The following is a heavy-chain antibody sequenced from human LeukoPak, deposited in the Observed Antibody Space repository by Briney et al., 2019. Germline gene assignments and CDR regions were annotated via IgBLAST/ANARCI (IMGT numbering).Heavy chain of an antibody. CDR2: INSDGRTT. CDR1: GFTFTSYW. CDR3: ARAWRGTHDY. J-gene: IGHJ4*02. V-gene: IGHV3-74*01. Sequence: GGSLRLSCAASGFTFTSYWMHWVRQAPGKGLVWVSLINSDGRTTSYADSVKGRFTISRDNAKNTLYLQMNSLRDEDTAVYYCARAWRGTHDYWGQGTLVTVSS. D-gene: IGHD5-24*01.